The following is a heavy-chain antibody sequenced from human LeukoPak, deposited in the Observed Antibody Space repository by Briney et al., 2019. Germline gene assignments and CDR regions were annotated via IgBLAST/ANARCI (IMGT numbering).Heavy chain of an antibody. D-gene: IGHD5-24*01. CDR3: ARAMRRDSYILEH. CDR2: IYSGGST. V-gene: IGHV3-53*01. Sequence: GGSLRLSCSASGFTVSSNYMSWVRQAPGKGLEWVSVIYSGGSTYYADSVKGRFTISRDNSKNTLYLQMNSLRAEDTAVYYCARAMRRDSYILEHWGQGTLVTVSS. CDR1: GFTVSSNY. J-gene: IGHJ4*02.